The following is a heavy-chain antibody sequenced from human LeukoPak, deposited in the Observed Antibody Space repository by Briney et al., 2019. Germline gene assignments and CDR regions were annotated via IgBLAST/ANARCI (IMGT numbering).Heavy chain of an antibody. D-gene: IGHD5-12*01. CDR2: IRYDGSNK. V-gene: IGHV3-30*02. J-gene: IGHJ4*02. Sequence: GGSLRLSCAASGFTVSSNYMSWVRQAPGKGLEWVAFIRYDGSNKYYADSVKGRFTISRDNSKNTLYLQMNSLRAEDTAVYYCAKVGGSATASTSTDDYWGQGTLVTVSS. CDR3: AKVGGSATASTSTDDY. CDR1: GFTVSSNY.